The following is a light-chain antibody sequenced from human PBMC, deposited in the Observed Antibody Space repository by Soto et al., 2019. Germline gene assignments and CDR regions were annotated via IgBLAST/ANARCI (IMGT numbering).Light chain of an antibody. Sequence: DIVLTQSPATLSLSPGDRATLSCRASQSVSRYLAWYQQKPGQAPRLLIYDSSNRATGIPARFSGSGSGTDLTLTISSLEPEDVAVYYCQQYGISPRTFGQGTKVDIK. CDR2: DSS. V-gene: IGKV3-11*01. J-gene: IGKJ1*01. CDR3: QQYGISPRT. CDR1: QSVSRY.